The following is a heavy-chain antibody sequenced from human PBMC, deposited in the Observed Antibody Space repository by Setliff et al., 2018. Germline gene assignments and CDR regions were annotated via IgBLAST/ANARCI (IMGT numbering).Heavy chain of an antibody. Sequence: SETLSLTCAVSGGSISSSNWWSWVRQPPGKGLEWIGEINHSGSTNYNPSLKSRVTISVDTSKNQFSLKLSSVTAADTAVYYCARDRQYCSSPTCYSSYFYYYGMDVWGQGTTVTVSS. CDR1: GGSISSSNW. CDR2: INHSGST. CDR3: ARDRQYCSSPTCYSSYFYYYGMDV. J-gene: IGHJ6*02. V-gene: IGHV4-4*02. D-gene: IGHD2-2*02.